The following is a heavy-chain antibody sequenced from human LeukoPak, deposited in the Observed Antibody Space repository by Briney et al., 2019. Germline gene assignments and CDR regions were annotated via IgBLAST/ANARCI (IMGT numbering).Heavy chain of an antibody. CDR3: ARNGRYSSGWANWFDP. Sequence: PGGSLRLSCAASGFTFNSFGMSWVRQAPGKGLEWLSYISSSSSTIYYADSVKGRFTISRDNSKNTLYLQMNSLRAEDTAVYYCARNGRYSSGWANWFDPWGQGTLVTVSS. CDR1: GFTFNSFG. CDR2: ISSSSSTI. D-gene: IGHD6-19*01. V-gene: IGHV3-48*01. J-gene: IGHJ5*02.